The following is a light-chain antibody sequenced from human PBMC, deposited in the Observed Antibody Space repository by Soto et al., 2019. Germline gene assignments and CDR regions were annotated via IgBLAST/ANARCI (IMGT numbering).Light chain of an antibody. CDR2: AAS. J-gene: IGKJ2*01. V-gene: IGKV1-39*01. CDR1: QSISNY. Sequence: DIQMTQSPSSLSASIGDRVTITCRAGQSISNYLNWYQQKPGKAPKLLIYAASDLQSGVPSRFSGSGSGTDFTLTISSLPPEECATYYFQQSYSTPRTFGQGTKLELK. CDR3: QQSYSTPRT.